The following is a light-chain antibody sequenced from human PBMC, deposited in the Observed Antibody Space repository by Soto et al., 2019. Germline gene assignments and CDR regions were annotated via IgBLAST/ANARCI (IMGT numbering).Light chain of an antibody. CDR3: CSYAGSDTFT. CDR2: ATN. CDR1: SGDVGTYNL. Sequence: QSVLTQPASVSGSPGQSITISCTGTSGDVGTYNLVSWYQKHPGKAPKLVIYATNKRPSGVSNRFSGSKSGNTASLTISGLQAEDEADYHCCSYAGSDTFTFGGGTKLTVL. V-gene: IGLV2-23*02. J-gene: IGLJ2*01.